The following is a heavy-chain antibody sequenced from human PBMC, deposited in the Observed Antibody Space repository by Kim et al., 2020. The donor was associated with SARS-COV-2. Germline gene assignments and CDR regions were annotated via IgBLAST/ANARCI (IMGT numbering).Heavy chain of an antibody. CDR1: GFSFSDYV. Sequence: GGSLRLSCAASGFSFSDYVMSWVRQAPGKGLECVSVISTGGISMYYVDSVKGRFTIFRDNFKNRLFLEMNSLRAEDTAIYYCAKTGPGYRRPHDFDSWG. V-gene: IGHV3-23*03. CDR3: AKTGPGYRRPHDFDS. J-gene: IGHJ4*01. D-gene: IGHD5-12*01. CDR2: ISTGGISM.